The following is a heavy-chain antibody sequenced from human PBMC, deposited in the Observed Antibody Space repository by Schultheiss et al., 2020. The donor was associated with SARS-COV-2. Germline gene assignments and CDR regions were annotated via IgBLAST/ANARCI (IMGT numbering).Heavy chain of an antibody. CDR2: ISSNGGST. CDR3: AKDTTTVAGSGFDY. D-gene: IGHD6-19*01. Sequence: GGSLRLSCSASGFTFSSYAMHWVRQAPGKGLEYVSAISSNGGSTYYADSVKGRFTISRDNSKNTLYLQMSSLRAEDTAVYYCAKDTTTVAGSGFDYWGQGTLVTVSS. V-gene: IGHV3-64D*06. J-gene: IGHJ4*02. CDR1: GFTFSSYA.